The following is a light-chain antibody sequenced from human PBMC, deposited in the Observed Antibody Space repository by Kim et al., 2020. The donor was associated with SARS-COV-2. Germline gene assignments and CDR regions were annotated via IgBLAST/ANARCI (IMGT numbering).Light chain of an antibody. CDR3: GTWDSRLNSAV. CDR1: SSNIGNNY. J-gene: IGLJ7*01. V-gene: IGLV1-51*01. Sequence: GQKFTISCSGSSSNIGNNYVSWYQQLPGTAPKLLIFDNNLRPSGIPDRFSGSKSGTSATLDITGLQTGDEADYFCGTWDSRLNSAVFGGGTQLTVL. CDR2: DNN.